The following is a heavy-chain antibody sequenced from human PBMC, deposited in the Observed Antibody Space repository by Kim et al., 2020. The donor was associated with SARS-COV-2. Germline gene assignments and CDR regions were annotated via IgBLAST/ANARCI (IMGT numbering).Heavy chain of an antibody. D-gene: IGHD6-13*01. J-gene: IGHJ6*02. CDR3: ASATAAAGYGMDV. V-gene: IGHV3-30*04. CDR1: GFTFSSYA. CDR2: ISYDESNK. Sequence: GGSLRLSCEASGFTFSSYAMHWVRQAPGKGLEWVAVISYDESNKYYAGSVKGRFTISRDNYKNTLYLQLNRQRAEDTAVYYCASATAAAGYGMDVWRQGTTVTVSS.